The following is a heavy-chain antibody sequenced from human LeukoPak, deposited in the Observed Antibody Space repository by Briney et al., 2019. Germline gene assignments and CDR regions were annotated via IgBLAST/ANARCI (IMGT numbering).Heavy chain of an antibody. CDR1: GGSFSGHY. D-gene: IGHD3-3*01. J-gene: IGHJ3*02. CDR2: IYYSGST. CDR3: ATRDGGDFWSGYPDAFDI. Sequence: SETLSLTCAVYGGSFSGHYWSWIRQPPGKGLEWIGSIYYSGSTYYNPSLKSRVTISVDTSKNQFSLKLSSVTAADMVVYYCATRDGGDFWSGYPDAFDIWGQGTMVTVSS. V-gene: IGHV4-34*01.